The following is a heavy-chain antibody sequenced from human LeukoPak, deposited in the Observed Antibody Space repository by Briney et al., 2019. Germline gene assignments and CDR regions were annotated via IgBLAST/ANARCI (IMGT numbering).Heavy chain of an antibody. V-gene: IGHV4-39*01. Sequence: SETLSLTCTVSGGSISSSSYYWGWIRQPPGKGLEWIGSIYYSGSTYYNPSLKSRVTISVDTSKNQFSLKLSSVTAADTAVYYCARGVTAVAGFPYFDYWGQGTLVTVSS. D-gene: IGHD6-19*01. CDR3: ARGVTAVAGFPYFDY. CDR2: IYYSGST. J-gene: IGHJ4*02. CDR1: GGSISSSSYY.